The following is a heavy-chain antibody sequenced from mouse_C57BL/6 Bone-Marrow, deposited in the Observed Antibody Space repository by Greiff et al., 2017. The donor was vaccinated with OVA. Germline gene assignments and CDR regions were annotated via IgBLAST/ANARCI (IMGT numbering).Heavy chain of an antibody. Sequence: VQRVESGPELVKPGASVKISCKASGYTFTAYYINWVKQRPGQGLEWSVWLFPGSGSTYYNEKFKGKATLTVDKSSSTAYMLLSSLTSEDSAVYFCARSDYGSLFDYWGQGTTLTVSS. D-gene: IGHD1-1*01. CDR3: ARSDYGSLFDY. CDR1: GYTFTAYY. J-gene: IGHJ2*01. CDR2: LFPGSGST. V-gene: IGHV1-75*01.